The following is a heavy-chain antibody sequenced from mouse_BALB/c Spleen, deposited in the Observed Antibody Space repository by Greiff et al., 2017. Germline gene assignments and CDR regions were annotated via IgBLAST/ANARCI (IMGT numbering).Heavy chain of an antibody. CDR2: INPGSGGT. CDR1: GYAFTNYL. J-gene: IGHJ4*01. Sequence: VQLQQSGAELVRPGTSVKVSCKASGYAFTNYLIQWVKQRPGQGLEWIGVINPGSGGTNYNEKFKGKATLTADKSSSTAYMQLSSLTSDDSAVYFCARYDYGPYAMDYWGQGTSVTVSS. D-gene: IGHD2-4*01. V-gene: IGHV1-54*01. CDR3: ARYDYGPYAMDY.